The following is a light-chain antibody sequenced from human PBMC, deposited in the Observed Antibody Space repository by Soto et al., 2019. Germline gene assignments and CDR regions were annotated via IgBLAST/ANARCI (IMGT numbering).Light chain of an antibody. Sequence: DIQMTQSPSTLSASVGDRVTITCRASQSINNWLAWYQQKPGKAPNLLIYRASSLENGVPSRFSGRGSGTEFIFTITSLQPDDFATYYCQQYSSASTFGQGTKVEI. J-gene: IGKJ1*01. CDR3: QQYSSAST. V-gene: IGKV1-5*03. CDR2: RAS. CDR1: QSINNW.